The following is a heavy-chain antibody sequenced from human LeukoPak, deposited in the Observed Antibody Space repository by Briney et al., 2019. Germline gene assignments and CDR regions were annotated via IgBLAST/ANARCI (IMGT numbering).Heavy chain of an antibody. CDR1: GGSISSGGYY. D-gene: IGHD3-9*01. V-gene: IGHV4-31*03. CDR3: ARGPQTFYDILTGYSFDY. J-gene: IGHJ4*02. CDR2: IYYSGST. Sequence: NPSETLSLTCTVSGGSISSGGYYWSWIRQHPGKGLEWIGYIYYSGSTYYNPSLKSRVTISIDTSKNQFSLKLSSVTAADTAMFYCARGPQTFYDILTGYSFDYWGQGTLVTVSS.